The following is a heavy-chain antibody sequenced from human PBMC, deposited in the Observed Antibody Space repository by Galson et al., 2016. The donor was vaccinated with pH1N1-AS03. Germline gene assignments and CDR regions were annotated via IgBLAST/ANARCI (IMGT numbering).Heavy chain of an antibody. CDR2: IYPPDSDA. CDR3: ARRARYDSSGYSYWFAL. V-gene: IGHV5-51*01. CDR1: GFRFSSYW. Sequence: QSGAEVKKSGESLKISCKASGFRFSSYWIGWVRQVPGKGLEWMGIIYPPDSDARYSPSFQGQVTISADKSISTAYLQWNSLKASDTAMYYCARRARYDSSGYSYWFALWGQGTLVIISS. J-gene: IGHJ5*02. D-gene: IGHD3-22*01.